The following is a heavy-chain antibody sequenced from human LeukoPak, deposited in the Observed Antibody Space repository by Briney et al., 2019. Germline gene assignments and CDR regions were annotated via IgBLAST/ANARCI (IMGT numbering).Heavy chain of an antibody. J-gene: IGHJ4*02. D-gene: IGHD2-2*01. CDR3: ARGEVVVVPAAIWGGLDY. V-gene: IGHV1-69*13. CDR1: GGTFSSYA. Sequence: SVKVPCKASGGTFSSYAISWVRQAPGQGLEWMGGIIPIFGTANYAQKFQGRVTITADESTSTAYMELSSLRSEDTAVYYCARGEVVVVPAAIWGGLDYWGQGTLVTVSS. CDR2: IIPIFGTA.